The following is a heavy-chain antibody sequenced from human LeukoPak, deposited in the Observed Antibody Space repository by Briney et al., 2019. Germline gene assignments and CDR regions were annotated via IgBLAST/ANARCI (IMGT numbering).Heavy chain of an antibody. CDR3: ARLIAAAGKRLANLYYYYGMDV. Sequence: GESLQISCKGSGYNFTSYWIGWVRQLPGKGLEWMGIIYPGDSDTRYSPSFQGQVTISADKSISTAYLQWSSLKASDTAMYYCARLIAAAGKRLANLYYYYGMDVWGQGTTVTVSS. J-gene: IGHJ6*02. CDR1: GYNFTSYW. CDR2: IYPGDSDT. D-gene: IGHD6-13*01. V-gene: IGHV5-51*01.